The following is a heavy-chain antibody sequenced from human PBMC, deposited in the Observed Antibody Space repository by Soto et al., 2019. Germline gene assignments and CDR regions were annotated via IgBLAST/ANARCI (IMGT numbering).Heavy chain of an antibody. J-gene: IGHJ4*02. CDR1: GGTSTRYA. V-gene: IGHV1-69*06. CDR3: NRGSEYDFWSGYL. D-gene: IGHD3-3*01. CDR2: IVPMFGTS. Sequence: QERLVQSGAEVRKPGSSVKVSCKVTGGTSTRYAINWVRQAPGQGLEWMGGIVPMFGTSKYAQKFQGRVTITADTSTNIACMELRSMRSEDTAVYYCNRGSEYDFWSGYLWGKGTLVSVSS.